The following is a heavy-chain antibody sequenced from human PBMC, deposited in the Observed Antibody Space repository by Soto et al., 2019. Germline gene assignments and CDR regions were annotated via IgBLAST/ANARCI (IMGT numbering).Heavy chain of an antibody. J-gene: IGHJ4*02. CDR3: ARLGYESSGSYYPPDY. CDR1: GYTFTNYW. CDR2: IDASDYFT. Sequence: GESLKISCKGSGYTFTNYWISWVRQMPGKGLEWMGRIDASDYFTKYSPSFQGQVTISADKSTSTSCLQWSSLKASDTAMYYCARLGYESSGSYYPPDYWGQGTLVTVSS. V-gene: IGHV5-10-1*04. D-gene: IGHD3-22*01.